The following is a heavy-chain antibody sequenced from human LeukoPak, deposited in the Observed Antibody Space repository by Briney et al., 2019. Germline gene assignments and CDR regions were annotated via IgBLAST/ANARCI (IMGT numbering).Heavy chain of an antibody. CDR2: INHSGST. V-gene: IGHV4-34*01. J-gene: IGHJ6*03. Sequence: SETLSLTCAVYGGSFSGYYWSWIRQPPGKGLEWIGEINHSGSTNYNPSLKSRVTISVDTSKNQFSLKLSSVTAADTAVYYCARRPRYYDILTGTRRYYYYMDVWGKGTTVTISS. CDR3: ARRPRYYDILTGTRRYYYYMDV. CDR1: GGSFSGYY. D-gene: IGHD3-9*01.